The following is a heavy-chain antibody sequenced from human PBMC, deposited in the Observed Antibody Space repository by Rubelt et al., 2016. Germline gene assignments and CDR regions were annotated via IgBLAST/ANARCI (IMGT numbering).Heavy chain of an antibody. CDR1: GYTFTSYA. V-gene: IGHV1-3*01. J-gene: IGHJ4*02. CDR2: INAGNGNT. CDR3: ARGDSVVVVAASNPLDY. Sequence: QVQLVQSGAEVKKPGASVKVSCKASGYTFTSYAMHWVRQAPGQRLEWMGWINAGNGNTKYSQKFRDRGTITRDTCAHTAYMELGSLRSEGTAVDYCARGDSVVVVAASNPLDYWGQGTLVTVSS. D-gene: IGHD2-15*01.